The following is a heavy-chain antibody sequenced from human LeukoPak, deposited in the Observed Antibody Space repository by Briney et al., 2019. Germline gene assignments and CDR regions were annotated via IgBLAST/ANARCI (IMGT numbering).Heavy chain of an antibody. V-gene: IGHV1-2*02. CDR2: INPNSGGT. Sequence: ASVKVSCKASGYTFTGYYMHWVRQAPGQGLEWMGWINPNSGGTDYAQKFQGRVTMTRDTSISTAYMELSRLRSDDTAVYYCATDSQYNWNVLDYWGQGTLVTVSS. J-gene: IGHJ4*02. D-gene: IGHD1-20*01. CDR1: GYTFTGYY. CDR3: ATDSQYNWNVLDY.